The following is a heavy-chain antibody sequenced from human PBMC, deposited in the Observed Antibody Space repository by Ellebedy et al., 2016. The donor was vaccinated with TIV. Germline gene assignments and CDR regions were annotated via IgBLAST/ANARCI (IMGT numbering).Heavy chain of an antibody. Sequence: GGSLRLSCAASGFSFRNYWMSWVRQAPGKGLEWVSYISHSSLTIYYADSVKGRFTISRDNAENSLYLQMSSLRADDTAMYYCARDMAWGNERVNDALDIWGQGTMVTVSP. CDR3: ARDMAWGNERVNDALDI. J-gene: IGHJ3*02. CDR2: ISHSSLTI. CDR1: GFSFRNYW. D-gene: IGHD7-27*01. V-gene: IGHV3-48*04.